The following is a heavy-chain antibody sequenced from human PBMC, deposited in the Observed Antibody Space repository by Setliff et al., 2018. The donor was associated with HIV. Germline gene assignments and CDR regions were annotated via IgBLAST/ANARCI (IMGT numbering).Heavy chain of an antibody. CDR2: ISSSSSYT. CDR1: GFTFSDYY. Sequence: LRLSCAASGFTFSDYYMSWIRQAPGKGLEWVSYISSSSSYTNYADSVKGRFTMSRDNAKDSVYLQMNTLRVEDTAVYYCAREATPRHSSGWVYFDYWGQGMMVTVSS. V-gene: IGHV3-11*06. CDR3: AREATPRHSSGWVYFDY. D-gene: IGHD6-19*01. J-gene: IGHJ4*02.